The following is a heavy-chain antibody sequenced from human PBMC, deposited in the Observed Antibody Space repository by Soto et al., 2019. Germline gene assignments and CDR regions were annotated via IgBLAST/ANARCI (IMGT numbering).Heavy chain of an antibody. D-gene: IGHD3-10*01. V-gene: IGHV1-18*04. J-gene: IGHJ4*02. CDR2: ISAYNGNT. CDR1: GYTFTSYG. CDR3: AVHRSGSYYTHPNPPDY. Sequence: QVPLVQSGAEVKKPGASVKVSCKASGYTFTSYGISWVRQAPGQGLEWMGWISAYNGNTNYAQKLQGRVTMTTDTSTSTAYMELRSLRSDDTAVYYCAVHRSGSYYTHPNPPDYWGQGTLVTVSS.